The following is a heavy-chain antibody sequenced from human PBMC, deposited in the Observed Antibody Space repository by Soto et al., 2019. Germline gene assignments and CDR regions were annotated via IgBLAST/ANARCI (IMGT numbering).Heavy chain of an antibody. CDR2: ISSTTNYI. CDR3: ARESEDLTSNFDY. CDR1: GFTFTRYS. Sequence: EVQLVESGGGLVKPGGSLRLSCAASGFTFTRYSMNWVRQDPGKGLEWVSSISSTTNYIYYGDSMKGRFTIPRDNAKNALYQEMNSLRAEDTAVYYCARESEDLTSNFDYWGQGTLVTVSS. V-gene: IGHV3-21*06. J-gene: IGHJ4*02.